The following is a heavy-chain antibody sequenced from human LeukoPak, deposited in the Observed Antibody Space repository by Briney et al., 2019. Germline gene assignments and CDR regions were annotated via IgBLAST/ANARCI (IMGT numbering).Heavy chain of an antibody. J-gene: IGHJ4*02. CDR3: AKAVFVGDYVIGTIDY. D-gene: IGHD4-17*01. V-gene: IGHV3-30*18. CDR1: GFTFSSYG. Sequence: GGSLRLSCAASGFTFSSYGMHWVRQAPGKGLEWVAVISYDGSNKYYADSVKGRFTISRDNSKNTLYLQMSSLRAEDTAVYYCAKAVFVGDYVIGTIDYWGQGTLVTVSS. CDR2: ISYDGSNK.